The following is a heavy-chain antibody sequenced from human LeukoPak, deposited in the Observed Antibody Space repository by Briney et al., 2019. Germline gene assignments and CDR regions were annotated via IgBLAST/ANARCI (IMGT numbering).Heavy chain of an antibody. CDR3: ASGLLFFDL. V-gene: IGHV4-61*02. CDR2: IYTSGST. Sequence: SETLSLTCTASGGSISSGSYYWSWIRQPAGKGLEWIGRIYTSGSTNYNPSLKSRVTISVDTSKNQLSLKLNSVTAADTAVYYCASGLLFFDLWGRGTLVTVSS. J-gene: IGHJ2*01. CDR1: GGSISSGSYY.